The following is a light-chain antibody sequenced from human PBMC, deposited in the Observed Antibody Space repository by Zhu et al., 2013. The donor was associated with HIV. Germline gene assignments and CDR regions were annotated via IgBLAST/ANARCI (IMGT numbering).Light chain of an antibody. Sequence: DIQMTQSPSSLSASVGDRVTITCRASQGIGNYLAWYQQKPGKVPKLLIYAASTLQSGVPSRFSGSGSGTDFTLTINSLQPEDVATYYCQRYKNALRTFGQGTKVEIK. CDR3: QRYKNALRT. V-gene: IGKV1-27*01. CDR1: QGIGNY. J-gene: IGKJ1*01. CDR2: AAS.